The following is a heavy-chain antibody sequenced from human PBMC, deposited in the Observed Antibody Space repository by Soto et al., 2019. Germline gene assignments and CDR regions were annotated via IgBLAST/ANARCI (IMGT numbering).Heavy chain of an antibody. CDR3: ATTGPY. J-gene: IGHJ4*02. Sequence: QVQLVESGGGVVQPGRSLRLSCAASGFTFSSYGMHWVRQAPGKGLEWVAVIWVDGSNKFYADSVKGRFTISRDNSKNTVSLQMNSRRDEDSAAYYCATTGPYWGQGTLVTVSS. V-gene: IGHV3-33*01. CDR1: GFTFSSYG. CDR2: IWVDGSNK.